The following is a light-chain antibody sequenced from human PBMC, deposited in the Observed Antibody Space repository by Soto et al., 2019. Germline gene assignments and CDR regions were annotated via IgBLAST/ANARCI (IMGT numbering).Light chain of an antibody. CDR1: QRISSN. CDR2: GAS. V-gene: IGKV3D-15*01. CDR3: QHYSNWPPYT. Sequence: EIVMTQSPDTLSVSPGERATLSCRASQRISSNLAWYQQKPGQAPRLLIYGASTRATGIPDRFSGSGSETDFTLTISNLESEDCAVYYCQHYSNWPPYTFGQGTKVDIK. J-gene: IGKJ2*01.